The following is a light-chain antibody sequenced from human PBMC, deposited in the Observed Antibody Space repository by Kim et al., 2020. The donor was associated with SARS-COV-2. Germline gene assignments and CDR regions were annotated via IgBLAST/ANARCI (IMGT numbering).Light chain of an antibody. Sequence: QRVTISSSGTSSNIAIKYISCYHQAPGPPPKLPTYRNNQRPPGVPDRFSGSQSGTSASLAISGLRSEDEADYYCAAWDDSLSGRVFGGGTQLTV. CDR2: RNN. J-gene: IGLJ3*02. V-gene: IGLV1-47*01. CDR1: SSNIAIKY. CDR3: AAWDDSLSGRV.